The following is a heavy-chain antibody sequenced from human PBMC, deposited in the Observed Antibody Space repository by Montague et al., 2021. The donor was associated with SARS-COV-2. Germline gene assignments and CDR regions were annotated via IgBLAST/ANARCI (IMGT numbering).Heavy chain of an antibody. V-gene: IGHV6-1*01. D-gene: IGHD6-19*01. Sequence: CAISGDSVSSNTGAWNWIRQSPSRGLEWLGRTYYRSRWYNDYALSVGSRITINPDTSKNQFSLQLNSVTPEDTAVHYCAREEAGTYYFDYWDQGILVTVSS. CDR2: TYYRSRWYN. CDR1: GDSVSSNTGA. CDR3: AREEAGTYYFDY. J-gene: IGHJ4*02.